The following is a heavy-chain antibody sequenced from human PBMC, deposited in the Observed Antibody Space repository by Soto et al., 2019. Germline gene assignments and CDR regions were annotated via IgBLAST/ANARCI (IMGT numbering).Heavy chain of an antibody. CDR3: ARVTAARRSYWFDP. V-gene: IGHV1-69*13. J-gene: IGHJ5*02. Sequence: GASVKVSCKASGGTFSSYAISWVRQAPGQGLEWMGGIIPIFGTANYAQKFQGRVTITADESTSTAYMELSSLRSEDTAVYYCARVTAARRSYWFDPWGQGTLVTVSS. CDR1: GGTFSSYA. CDR2: IIPIFGTA. D-gene: IGHD6-6*01.